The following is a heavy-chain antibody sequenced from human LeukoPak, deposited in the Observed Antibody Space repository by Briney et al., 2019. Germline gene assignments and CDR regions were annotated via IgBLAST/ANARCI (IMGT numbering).Heavy chain of an antibody. J-gene: IGHJ3*02. V-gene: IGHV4-59*01. CDR1: GGSINSYY. CDR2: IYNSETI. Sequence: PSETLSLTCTASGGSINSYYWSWIRQPPGKGLEWIGYIYNSETINYNPSLTSRVTISLDTSKNQVSLKLTSVTAADTAVYYCVRVGGASSILSAFDIWGQGTMVTVSS. D-gene: IGHD6-6*01. CDR3: VRVGGASSILSAFDI.